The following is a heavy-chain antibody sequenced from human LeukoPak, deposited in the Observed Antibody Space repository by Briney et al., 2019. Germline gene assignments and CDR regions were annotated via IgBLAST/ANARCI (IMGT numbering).Heavy chain of an antibody. CDR1: GYTFTSYD. V-gene: IGHV1-8*01. J-gene: IGHJ6*02. CDR2: MNPNSGNT. D-gene: IGHD2-8*01. Sequence: AASVKVSCKASGYTFTSYDINWVRQATGQGLGWMGWMNPNSGNTGYAQKFQGRVTMTRNTSISTAYMELSSLRSEDTAVYYCARGDPLMYYYYYGMDVWGQGTTVTVSS. CDR3: ARGDPLMYYYYYGMDV.